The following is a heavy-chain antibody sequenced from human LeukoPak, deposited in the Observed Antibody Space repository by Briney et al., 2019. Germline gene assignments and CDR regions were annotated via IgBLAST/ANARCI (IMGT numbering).Heavy chain of an antibody. CDR3: ARQYISGQWYFDY. CDR2: IFIDGSGT. Sequence: GGSLRLSCAASGLSISSNSMHWVRQGPGKGLVWVSRIFIDGSGTSYADSVKGRFTISRDNSKNTLYLQMNSLIPEDTAVYYCARQYISGQWYFDYWGQGTLVTVSS. D-gene: IGHD5-18*01. V-gene: IGHV3-74*01. CDR1: GLSISSNS. J-gene: IGHJ4*02.